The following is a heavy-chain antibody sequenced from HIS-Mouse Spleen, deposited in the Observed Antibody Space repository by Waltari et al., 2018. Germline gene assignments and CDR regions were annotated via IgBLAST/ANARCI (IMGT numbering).Heavy chain of an antibody. D-gene: IGHD6-13*01. Sequence: QLQLQESGPGLVKPSETLSLTCTVSGGSISSSSYYWGWIRQPPGKGLEWIGSIYYSGRTDYNPSRNSRVTRSVDTSKNQFALKLSSVTAADTAVYYCAREIPYSSSWYDWYFDLWGRGTLVTVSS. CDR2: IYYSGRT. CDR1: GGSISSSSYY. J-gene: IGHJ2*01. V-gene: IGHV4-39*07. CDR3: AREIPYSSSWYDWYFDL.